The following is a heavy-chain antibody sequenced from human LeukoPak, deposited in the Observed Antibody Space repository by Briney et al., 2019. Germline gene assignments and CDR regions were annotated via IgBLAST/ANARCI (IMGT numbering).Heavy chain of an antibody. J-gene: IGHJ4*02. CDR1: GGSFSDYY. V-gene: IGHV4-34*01. CDR3: ARRQLDY. D-gene: IGHD6-13*01. Sequence: PSETLSLTCAVYGGSFSDYYWSWIRQPPGKGLEWIGEINHSGSTNYNPSLKSRVTISVDTSKNQFSLKLSSVTAADTAVYYCARRQLDYWGQGTLVTVSS. CDR2: INHSGST.